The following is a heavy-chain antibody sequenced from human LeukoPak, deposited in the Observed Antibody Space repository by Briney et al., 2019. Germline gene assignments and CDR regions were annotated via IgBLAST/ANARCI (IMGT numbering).Heavy chain of an antibody. CDR3: TREKRYFDWFQADY. CDR2: IRNQAYGGTA. Sequence: GGSLRLSCAASGFTFSDYAMSWFRQAPGKGLEWVGFIRNQAYGGTAEYAASVEGRCTISRDDSKTIAYLEMNTLKTEATAMYYCTREKRYFDWFQADYWGQGILVTVSS. D-gene: IGHD3-9*01. CDR1: GFTFSDYA. V-gene: IGHV3-49*03. J-gene: IGHJ4*02.